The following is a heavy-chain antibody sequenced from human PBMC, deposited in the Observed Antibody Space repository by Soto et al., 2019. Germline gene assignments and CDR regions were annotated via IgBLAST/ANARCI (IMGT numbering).Heavy chain of an antibody. CDR3: ARGLAVAGTFDY. Sequence: SETLSLTCNVSGGSISRYYWSWIRQPPGKGLEWIGYIYYSGSTNYNPSLKSRVTISVDTSKNQFSLKLSSVTAADTAVYYCARGLAVAGTFDYWGQGTLVTVSS. D-gene: IGHD6-19*01. V-gene: IGHV4-59*01. CDR1: GGSISRYY. CDR2: IYYSGST. J-gene: IGHJ4*02.